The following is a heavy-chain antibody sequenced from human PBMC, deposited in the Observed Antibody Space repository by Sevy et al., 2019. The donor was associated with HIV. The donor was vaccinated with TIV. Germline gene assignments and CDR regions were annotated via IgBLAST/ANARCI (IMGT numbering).Heavy chain of an antibody. J-gene: IGHJ4*02. D-gene: IGHD2-8*01. V-gene: IGHV3-23*01. CDR1: GFTFSKYS. CDR2: LSFGCGEI. Sequence: GGSLRLSCAASGFTFSKYSMSWVRQPPGKGLEWVSTLSFGCGEINYADSVKGRFTISRDDSKSSVYLQMNNLRPEDTAVYYCAREGCTKPHDYWGQGTLVTVSS. CDR3: AREGCTKPHDY.